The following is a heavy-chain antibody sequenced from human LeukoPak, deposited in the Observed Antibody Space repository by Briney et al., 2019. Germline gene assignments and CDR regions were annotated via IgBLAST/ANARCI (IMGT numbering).Heavy chain of an antibody. V-gene: IGHV5-51*01. Sequence: GESLQISCKGSGYSFTSYWIGWVRRMPGKGLEWMGIIYPGDSDTRYSPSFQGQVTISADKSISTAYLQWSSLKASDTAMYYCARWTVDTAMVTSSPFDYWGQGTLVTVSS. D-gene: IGHD5-18*01. CDR2: IYPGDSDT. J-gene: IGHJ4*02. CDR3: ARWTVDTAMVTSSPFDY. CDR1: GYSFTSYW.